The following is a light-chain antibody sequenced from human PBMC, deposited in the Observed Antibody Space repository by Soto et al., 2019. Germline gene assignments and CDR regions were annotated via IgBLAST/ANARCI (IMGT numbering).Light chain of an antibody. CDR1: QSVSSY. CDR2: DAS. J-gene: IGKJ1*01. Sequence: EIVLTQSPATLSLSPGERATLSCRASQSVSSYLAWYQQKPGQAPRLLIYDASNRATGIPARFSGSGSGTDLTLTIGSLEPEDFAVYYCQQPGVTFGQGTKVEIK. CDR3: QQPGVT. V-gene: IGKV3-11*01.